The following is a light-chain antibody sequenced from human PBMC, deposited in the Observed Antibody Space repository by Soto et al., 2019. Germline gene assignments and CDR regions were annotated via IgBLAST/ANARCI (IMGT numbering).Light chain of an antibody. CDR1: PNVSTS. CDR3: EEQFDCPRGLT. J-gene: IGKJ4*01. V-gene: IGKV3-11*01. Sequence: EVVLTQVPAALALSPGERGTLSCRASPNVSTSVAWYQHKPGQAPRLLIYDVSNRATAIPARSSRSGSGTDFTLTISSLAPEDFVLYYCEEQFDCPRGLTLGGGTNVEIK. CDR2: DVS.